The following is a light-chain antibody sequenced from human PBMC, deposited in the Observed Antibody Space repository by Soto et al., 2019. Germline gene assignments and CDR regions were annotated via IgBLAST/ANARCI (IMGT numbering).Light chain of an antibody. CDR2: GAS. CDR1: QSVSSSY. CDR3: QQYGSLPWT. V-gene: IGKV3-20*01. J-gene: IGKJ1*01. Sequence: EIVLTQSPGTLSLSPGERATLSCRASQSVSSSYLARYQQKPGQAPRHLIYGASSMPTGIPVSFSGSGSGTDFVLTISILEPEVFAVYYCQQYGSLPWTFGQGTKVDIK.